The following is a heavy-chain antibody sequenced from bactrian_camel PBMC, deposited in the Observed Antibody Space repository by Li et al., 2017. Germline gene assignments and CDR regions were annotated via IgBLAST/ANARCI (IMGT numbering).Heavy chain of an antibody. Sequence: VQLVESGGGSVNAGGSLTLSCAASGSGYISGTACMGWFRQVPGKEREGVAATIRGGSTKYYDDSVKGRFTITQDKAKSTVYPQMDSLKPEDSGVYYCAVGTDWYGGCLSSSSVRKYTDRGQGTQVTVS. CDR2: TIRGGSTK. J-gene: IGHJ4*01. CDR1: GSGYISGTAC. V-gene: IGHV3S40*01. CDR3: AVGTDWYGGCLSSSSVRKYTD. D-gene: IGHD7*01.